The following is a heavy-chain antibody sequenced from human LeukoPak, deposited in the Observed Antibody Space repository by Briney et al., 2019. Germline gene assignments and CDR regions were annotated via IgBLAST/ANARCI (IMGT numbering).Heavy chain of an antibody. D-gene: IGHD3/OR15-3a*01. CDR2: ISSDGNI. V-gene: IGHV4-34*01. J-gene: IGHJ5*02. CDR3: ARLKDWYDNGSDKWFDP. Sequence: SETLSLTCAVYGGSFSGYYWSWIRQPPGKGLEWIGSISSDGNIHYNTSLKSRVTMSVDTSKNHFSLKLTSVTAADTAVYFCARLKDWYDNGSDKWFDPWGQGTLVTVSS. CDR1: GGSFSGYY.